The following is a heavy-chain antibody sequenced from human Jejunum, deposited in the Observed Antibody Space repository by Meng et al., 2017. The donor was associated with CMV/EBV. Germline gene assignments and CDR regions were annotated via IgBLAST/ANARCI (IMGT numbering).Heavy chain of an antibody. V-gene: IGHV3-74*01. CDR2: MNSDGSTT. Sequence: WMHWVRQAPGKGLVWVSRMNSDGSTTDHADSVTGRFTISRDNAKNTLYLQMNSLRAEDTAVYYCARVISKGGEYLLYPMYYFDYWGQGTLVTVSS. D-gene: IGHD3-3*01. J-gene: IGHJ4*02. CDR3: ARVISKGGEYLLYPMYYFDY. CDR1: W.